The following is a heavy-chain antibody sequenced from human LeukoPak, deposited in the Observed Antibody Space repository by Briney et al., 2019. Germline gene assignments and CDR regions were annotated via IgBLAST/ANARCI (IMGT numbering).Heavy chain of an antibody. Sequence: SETLSLTCTVSGGSISSGDYYWSWIRQPPGKGLEWIGYIYYSGSTYYNPSLKSRVTISVDTSKNQFSLKLSSVTAADTAVYYCARVRGTTVVTWAFDIWGQGTMVTVSS. CDR2: IYYSGST. D-gene: IGHD4-23*01. CDR3: ARVRGTTVVTWAFDI. J-gene: IGHJ3*02. CDR1: GGSISSGDYY. V-gene: IGHV4-30-4*02.